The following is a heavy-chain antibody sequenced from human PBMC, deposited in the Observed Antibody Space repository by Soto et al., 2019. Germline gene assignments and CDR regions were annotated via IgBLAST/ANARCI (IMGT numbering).Heavy chain of an antibody. CDR2: IYPGESDN. CDR1: GYSLVGYG. Sequence: GSLRVSCKCSGYSLVGYGSCCGRQMPGKGLEWMGIIYPGESDNRYSPSLQGQVTISADKSITTVYLQWRSLKASDTAMYYCARTDGYEIEYRGQRPLVTVYS. CDR3: ARTDGYEIEY. V-gene: IGHV5-51*01. D-gene: IGHD5-18*01. J-gene: IGHJ4*02.